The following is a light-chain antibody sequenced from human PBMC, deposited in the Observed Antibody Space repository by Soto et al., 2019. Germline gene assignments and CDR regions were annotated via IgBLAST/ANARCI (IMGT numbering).Light chain of an antibody. Sequence: QSALTQPASVSGSPGQSITISFTGTSSDFGGYNYVSWYQQHPGKAPKLMIYDVSNRPSGVSNRFSGSKSGNTASLTISGLQAEDEADYYCSSYTSSSTQVFGTGTKVTVL. CDR3: SSYTSSSTQV. J-gene: IGLJ1*01. CDR1: SSDFGGYNY. V-gene: IGLV2-14*01. CDR2: DVS.